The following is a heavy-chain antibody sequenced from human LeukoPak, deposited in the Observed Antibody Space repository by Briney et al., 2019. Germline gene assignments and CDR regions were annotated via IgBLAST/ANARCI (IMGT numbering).Heavy chain of an antibody. CDR3: ARGGYYFDS. Sequence: PGGSLRLSCAASGFTFSSYWMHWVRQAPGKGLVWVSRINSDGNSAGYADSVKGRFTVSRDNAKNTLYLQMNSLRAEDTAVYYCARGGYYFDSWGQGTLVTVSS. V-gene: IGHV3-74*01. J-gene: IGHJ4*02. CDR2: INSDGNSA. D-gene: IGHD3-16*01. CDR1: GFTFSSYW.